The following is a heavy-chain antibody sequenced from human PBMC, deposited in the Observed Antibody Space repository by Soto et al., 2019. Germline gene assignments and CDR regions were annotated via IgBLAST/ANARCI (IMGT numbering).Heavy chain of an antibody. D-gene: IGHD2-2*01. J-gene: IGHJ6*02. V-gene: IGHV3-48*02. CDR2: ISSSSSTI. Sequence: GASLRLCXAASGFTFSSNSTNWVRQAPGKGLEWVSYISSSSSTIYYADSVKGRFTISRDNAKNSLYLQMNSLRDEDTAVYYCARALYCSRTSCYLLGYYYYYGMDVWGQGTTVTVSS. CDR3: ARALYCSRTSCYLLGYYYYYGMDV. CDR1: GFTFSSNS.